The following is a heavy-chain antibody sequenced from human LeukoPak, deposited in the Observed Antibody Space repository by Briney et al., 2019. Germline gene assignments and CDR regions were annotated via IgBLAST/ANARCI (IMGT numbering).Heavy chain of an antibody. Sequence: PGGSLRLSCAASGFTFSSYEMNWVRQAPGKGLEWVSYIRSSGSTIYYADSVKGRFTISRDNAKNSLYLQMNSLRAEDTAVYYCARDSASLRYFDWVYYGMDVWGQGTTVTVSS. CDR2: IRSSGSTI. V-gene: IGHV3-48*03. CDR3: ARDSASLRYFDWVYYGMDV. CDR1: GFTFSSYE. J-gene: IGHJ6*02. D-gene: IGHD3-9*01.